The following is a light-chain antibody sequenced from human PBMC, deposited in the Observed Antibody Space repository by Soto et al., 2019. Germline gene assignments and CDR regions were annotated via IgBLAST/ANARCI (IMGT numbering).Light chain of an antibody. CDR2: EFS. V-gene: IGLV2-23*02. CDR1: SSDVGRHRL. J-gene: IGLJ2*01. CDR3: CSYAGSSTFDVV. Sequence: QFALTQPAVVSRLSEHPMNISGTGTSSDVGRHRLVSWYQQQPGKASKLTMYEFSNRPSGVSNRFSGSKSGNTASLTISGLQAEDEADYYCCSYAGSSTFDVVFGGGTKVTVL.